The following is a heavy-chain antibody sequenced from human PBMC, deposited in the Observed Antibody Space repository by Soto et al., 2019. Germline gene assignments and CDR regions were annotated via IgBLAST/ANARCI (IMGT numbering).Heavy chain of an antibody. J-gene: IGHJ4*02. D-gene: IGHD4-4*01. V-gene: IGHV1-18*01. Sequence: QVQLVQSGAEVKKPGASVKVSCKASGYTFTSYGISWVRQAPGQGLEWMGWISAYNGNTNYAQKLQGRVTMTTDTSTSTAYRELRSLRSDDTAVYYCARLRRRVEMATVHFDYWCQGTLVTVSS. CDR2: ISAYNGNT. CDR1: GYTFTSYG. CDR3: ARLRRRVEMATVHFDY.